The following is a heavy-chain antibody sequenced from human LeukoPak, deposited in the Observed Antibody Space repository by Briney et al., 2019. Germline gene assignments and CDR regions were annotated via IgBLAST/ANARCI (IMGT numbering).Heavy chain of an antibody. D-gene: IGHD1-1*01. CDR1: GLAFGSYW. V-gene: IGHV3-7*03. J-gene: IGHJ4*02. CDR3: ARGNDRPYDHTFDY. Sequence: GGSRRLSCAASGLAFGSYWMNWVRQAPGKGLEWVANMNQDGSEKNYVDSVKGRFTISRDNTKNSLFLQMDSLRAEDTAFYYCARGNDRPYDHTFDYWGQGTLVTVSS. CDR2: MNQDGSEK.